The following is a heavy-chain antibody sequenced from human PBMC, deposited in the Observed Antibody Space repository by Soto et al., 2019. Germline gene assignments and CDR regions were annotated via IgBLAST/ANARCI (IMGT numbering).Heavy chain of an antibody. V-gene: IGHV3-23*01. J-gene: IGHJ4*02. CDR1: GFTFSSYA. CDR3: AKGPQWLVIGPETAFDY. CDR2: ISGSGGST. D-gene: IGHD6-19*01. Sequence: GGSLRLSCAASGFTFSSYAMSWVRQAPGKGLEWVSAISGSGGSTYYADSVKGRFTISRDNSKNTLYLQMNSLRAEDTAVYYCAKGPQWLVIGPETAFDYWGQGTLVTVSS.